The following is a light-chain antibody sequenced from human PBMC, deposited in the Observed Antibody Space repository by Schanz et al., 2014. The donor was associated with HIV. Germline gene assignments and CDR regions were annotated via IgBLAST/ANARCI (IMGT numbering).Light chain of an antibody. CDR1: SSDVGGYNY. V-gene: IGLV2-14*03. CDR3: SSYTSSSPWV. CDR2: DVN. Sequence: QFALTQPASVSGSPGQSIAISCTGTSSDVGGYNYVSWYQQHPGKAPKLMVYDVNYRPSGVSNRFSGSKSGNTASLTISGLQAEDEADYYCSSYTSSSPWVFGGGTKLTVL. J-gene: IGLJ3*02.